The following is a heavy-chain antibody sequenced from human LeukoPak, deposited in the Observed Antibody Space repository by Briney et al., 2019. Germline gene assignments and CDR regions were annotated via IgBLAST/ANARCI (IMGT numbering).Heavy chain of an antibody. D-gene: IGHD4-17*01. CDR1: GFTFSSYA. CDR3: ARKNGYGDYRYFDY. J-gene: IGHJ4*02. Sequence: GGSLRLSCAASGFTFSSYAMHWVRQAPGKGLEWVAVISYDGSNKYYADSVKGRFTISRDNSKNTLYLQMNSLRAEDTAVYYCARKNGYGDYRYFDYWGQGTLVTVSS. V-gene: IGHV3-30*04. CDR2: ISYDGSNK.